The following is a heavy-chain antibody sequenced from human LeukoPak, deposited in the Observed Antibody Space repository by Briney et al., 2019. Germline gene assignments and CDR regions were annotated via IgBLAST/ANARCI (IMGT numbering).Heavy chain of an antibody. CDR1: GYSISSGYY. CDR2: IYHSGST. Sequence: PSETLSLTCTVSGYSISSGYYWGWIRQPPGKGLEWIGSIYHSGSTYYNPSLKSRVTISVDTSKNQFPLKLSSVTAADTAVYYCAREIGRGSYADYWGQGTLVTVSS. D-gene: IGHD1-26*01. V-gene: IGHV4-38-2*02. J-gene: IGHJ4*02. CDR3: AREIGRGSYADY.